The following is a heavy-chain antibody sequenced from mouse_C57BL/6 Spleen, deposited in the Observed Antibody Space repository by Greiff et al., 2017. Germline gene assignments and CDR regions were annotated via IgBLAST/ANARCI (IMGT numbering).Heavy chain of an antibody. CDR1: GFSLTSYG. CDR2: IWSGGST. Sequence: VQRVESGPGLVQPSQSLSITCTVSGFSLTSYGVHWVRQSPGKGLEWLGVIWSGGSTDYNAAFISRLSISKDNSKSQVFFKMNRLQADDTAIYYCARNRGNYGGYFDYWGQGTTLTVSS. J-gene: IGHJ2*01. CDR3: ARNRGNYGGYFDY. D-gene: IGHD2-1*01. V-gene: IGHV2-2*01.